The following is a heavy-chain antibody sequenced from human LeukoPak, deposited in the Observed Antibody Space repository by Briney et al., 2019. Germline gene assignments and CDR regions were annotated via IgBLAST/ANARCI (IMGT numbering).Heavy chain of an antibody. CDR2: IYPRDGST. J-gene: IGHJ6*02. Sequence: GASVKVSCKASGYTFTSNYIHWVRQAPGQGLEWMGMIYPRDGSTSYAQKFQGRVTITADESTSTAYMELSSLRSEDTAVYYCARADTAMVPLYYYYYGMDVWGQGTTVTVSS. CDR3: ARADTAMVPLYYYYYGMDV. D-gene: IGHD5-18*01. CDR1: GYTFTSNY. V-gene: IGHV1-46*01.